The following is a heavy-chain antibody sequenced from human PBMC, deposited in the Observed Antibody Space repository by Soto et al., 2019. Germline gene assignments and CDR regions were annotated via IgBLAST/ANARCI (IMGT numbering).Heavy chain of an antibody. J-gene: IGHJ3*02. V-gene: IGHV3-23*01. CDR3: AKVYSSGPPSPNMAFDI. CDR2: ISGSGGST. CDR1: GFTFSSYA. Sequence: EVQLLESGGGLVQPGGSLRLSCAASGFTFSSYAMSWVRQAPGKGLEWVSAISGSGGSTYYADSVKGRFTISRDNSKNTLYLQMNSLRAEDTAVYYCAKVYSSGPPSPNMAFDIWGQGTMVTVSS. D-gene: IGHD6-19*01.